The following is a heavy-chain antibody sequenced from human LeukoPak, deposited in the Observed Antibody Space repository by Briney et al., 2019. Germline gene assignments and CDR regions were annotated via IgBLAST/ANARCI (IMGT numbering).Heavy chain of an antibody. D-gene: IGHD3-9*01. V-gene: IGHV4-61*08. CDR1: GGSISSGGYY. J-gene: IGHJ3*02. Sequence: SQTLSLTCTVSGGSISSGGYYWSWIRQPPGKGLEWIGYIYYSGSTNYDPSLKSRVTISVDTSKNQFSLKLSSVTAADTAVYYCAREATYYDILTGPGRYAFDIWGQGTMVTVSS. CDR2: IYYSGST. CDR3: AREATYYDILTGPGRYAFDI.